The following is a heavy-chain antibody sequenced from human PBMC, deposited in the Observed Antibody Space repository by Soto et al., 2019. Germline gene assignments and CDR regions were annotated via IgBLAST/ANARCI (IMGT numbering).Heavy chain of an antibody. CDR2: ISYDGSHK. D-gene: IGHD3-10*01. V-gene: IGHV3-30-3*01. Sequence: GGSLRLSCAASGFTFSSYAIHWVRQAPGKGLEWVAVISYDGSHKYYADAVKGRFTISRDNSKNTLYLQMTSLRSEDTAVYYCARANVLLWFGELLPQDTWGQGTLVTVSS. J-gene: IGHJ5*02. CDR1: GFTFSSYA. CDR3: ARANVLLWFGELLPQDT.